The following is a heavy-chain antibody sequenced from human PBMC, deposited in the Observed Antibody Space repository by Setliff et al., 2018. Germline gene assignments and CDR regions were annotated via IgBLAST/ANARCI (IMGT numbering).Heavy chain of an antibody. CDR3: ARVLTGYYEGVYYYYMDV. CDR2: INHSGSP. D-gene: IGHD3-9*01. V-gene: IGHV4-34*01. Sequence: ETLSLTCAASGGSFTYYYWTWIRQPPGKGLEWIGEINHSGSPNYNPSLKSRVTISIDTSKTQFSLKLNSMTTADTAVYYCARVLTGYYEGVYYYYMDVWGKGTTVTVSS. J-gene: IGHJ6*03. CDR1: GGSFTYYY.